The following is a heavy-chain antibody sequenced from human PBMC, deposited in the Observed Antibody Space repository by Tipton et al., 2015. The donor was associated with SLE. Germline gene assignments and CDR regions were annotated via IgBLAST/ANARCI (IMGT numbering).Heavy chain of an antibody. CDR1: DESFSEGTFSDFY. CDR3: AKDGGTYYFDF. V-gene: IGHV4-34*01. D-gene: IGHD1-26*01. CDR2: INHSGST. Sequence: TLSLTCAVYDESFSEGTFSDFYWHWIRQPPGKGLEWIGEINHSGSTNYNPSLKSRVSFSVDTSKNQFSLKLSSVTAADTAVYYCAKDGGTYYFDFWGQGVLVNVSS. J-gene: IGHJ4*02.